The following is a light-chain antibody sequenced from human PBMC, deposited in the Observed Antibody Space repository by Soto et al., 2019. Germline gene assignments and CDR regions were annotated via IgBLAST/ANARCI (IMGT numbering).Light chain of an antibody. CDR3: ASWDNCLNGLYV. J-gene: IGLJ1*01. CDR1: SXNIGSHP. CDR2: GDN. V-gene: IGLV1-44*01. Sequence: QSVLTQPPSASGTPGQRVTICCSGSSXNIGSHPVNWYQQLPGTAPKLLLYGDNQRPSGVPDRFSASKSGASASLAISGLQSEDEATYYCASWDNCLNGLYVFGAGTKVTVL.